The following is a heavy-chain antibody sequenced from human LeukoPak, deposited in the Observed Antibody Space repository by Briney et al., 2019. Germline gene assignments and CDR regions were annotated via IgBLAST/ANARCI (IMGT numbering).Heavy chain of an antibody. J-gene: IGHJ3*01. V-gene: IGHV4-34*01. CDR1: GGSFSGYY. Sequence: SETLSLTCAVYGGSFSGYYWSWIRQPPGKGLEWIGEINHSGSTNYNPSLKSRVTISVDTSKNQFSLKLSSVAAADTAVYYCARLLDYDSSGDPDTFDVWGQGMMVTVSS. CDR2: INHSGST. D-gene: IGHD3-22*01. CDR3: ARLLDYDSSGDPDTFDV.